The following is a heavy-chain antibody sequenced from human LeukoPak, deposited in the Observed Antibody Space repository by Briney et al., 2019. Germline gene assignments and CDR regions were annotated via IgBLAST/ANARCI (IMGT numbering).Heavy chain of an antibody. CDR1: GFTFSSYA. J-gene: IGHJ4*02. D-gene: IGHD5-18*01. CDR3: ARWGSKYSYGLRSYYFDY. V-gene: IGHV3-30*04. Sequence: GGSLRLSCAASGFTFSSYAMHWVRQAAGKGLEWVAVISYDGSNKYYADSVKGGFTISRDNSKNTLYLQMNSLRAEDTAVYYCARWGSKYSYGLRSYYFDYWGQGTLVTVSS. CDR2: ISYDGSNK.